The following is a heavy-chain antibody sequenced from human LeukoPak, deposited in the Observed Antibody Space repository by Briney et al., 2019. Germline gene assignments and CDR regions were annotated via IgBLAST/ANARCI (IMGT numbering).Heavy chain of an antibody. D-gene: IGHD6-19*01. Sequence: GESLKISCKGSGYSFTSYWIGWVRQMPGKGLEWMGIIYPGDSDTRYSPSFQGQVTISADKSISTAYLQWSSLKASDTAMYYCATHQQQSLVKYYYYGMDVWGHGTTVTVSS. CDR3: ATHQQQSLVKYYYYGMDV. J-gene: IGHJ6*02. V-gene: IGHV5-51*01. CDR1: GYSFTSYW. CDR2: IYPGDSDT.